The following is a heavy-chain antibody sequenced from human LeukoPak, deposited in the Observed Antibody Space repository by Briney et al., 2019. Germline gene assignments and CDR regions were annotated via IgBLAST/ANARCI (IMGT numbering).Heavy chain of an antibody. CDR1: GYTFTDYY. Sequence: ASMKVSCKASGYTFTDYYIHWVRQAPGQGLEWMGWINPNSGGTNYAQKFQGWVTMTRDTSITTAYMELMRLKYDDTAFYYCARAHYYYGMDVWGQGTTVTVSS. CDR2: INPNSGGT. V-gene: IGHV1-2*04. J-gene: IGHJ6*02. CDR3: ARAHYYYGMDV.